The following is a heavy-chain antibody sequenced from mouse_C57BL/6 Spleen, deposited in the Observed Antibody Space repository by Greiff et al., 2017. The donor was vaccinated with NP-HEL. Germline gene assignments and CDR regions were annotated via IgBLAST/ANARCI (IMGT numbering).Heavy chain of an antibody. CDR3: ARQDGNYRWYFDV. CDR2: ISGGGGNT. D-gene: IGHD2-1*01. J-gene: IGHJ1*03. V-gene: IGHV5-9*01. Sequence: EVQLVESGGGLVKPGGSLKLSCAASGFTFSSYTMSWVRQTPEKRLEWVATISGGGGNTYYPDSVKGRFTISRDNAKNTLYLQMSRLRSEDTALYYCARQDGNYRWYFDVWGTGTTVTVSS. CDR1: GFTFSSYT.